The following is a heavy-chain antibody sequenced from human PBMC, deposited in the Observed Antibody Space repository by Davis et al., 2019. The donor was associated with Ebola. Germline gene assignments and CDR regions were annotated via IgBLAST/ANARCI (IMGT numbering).Heavy chain of an antibody. Sequence: SETLSLTCSLSNFSIRSDYYWGWIRQSQGKGLQWIGSIYHSGSTYYNPSLKSRVSISVDTSKNQFSLSVSSVTAADSAMYYCARDRGYYYGMDVWGKGTTVTVSS. D-gene: IGHD5-24*01. CDR1: NFSIRSDYY. CDR2: IYHSGST. J-gene: IGHJ6*04. V-gene: IGHV4-38-2*02. CDR3: ARDRGYYYGMDV.